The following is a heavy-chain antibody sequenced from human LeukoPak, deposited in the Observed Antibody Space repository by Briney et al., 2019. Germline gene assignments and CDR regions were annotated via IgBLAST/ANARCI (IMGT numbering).Heavy chain of an antibody. CDR3: ARGHFGGPYCSGATCFKNWFDP. J-gene: IGHJ5*02. CDR2: IFYSGST. Sequence: SETLSLTCTVSGGSTSSSSYNWGWIRQPPGKGLEWIGSIFYSGSTYYSPSLKSRVTISVDTSMNQFSLKLSSVTAADTAVYYCARGHFGGPYCSGATCFKNWFDPWGQGTLVTVSS. V-gene: IGHV4-39*01. D-gene: IGHD2-15*01. CDR1: GGSTSSSSYN.